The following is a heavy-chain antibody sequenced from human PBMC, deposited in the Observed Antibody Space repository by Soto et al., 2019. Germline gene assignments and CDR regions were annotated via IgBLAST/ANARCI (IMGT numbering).Heavy chain of an antibody. Sequence: GGSLRLSSAASGFSFSSYAMSWVRQAPGKGLEWVSAISGSGGSTYYADSVKGRFTISRDNSKNTLYLQMNSLRAEDTAVYYCTTDSYFTLKLVRFDYWGLGTLVTVSS. V-gene: IGHV3-23*01. CDR3: TTDSYFTLKLVRFDY. CDR1: GFSFSSYA. D-gene: IGHD3-22*01. J-gene: IGHJ4*01. CDR2: ISGSGGST.